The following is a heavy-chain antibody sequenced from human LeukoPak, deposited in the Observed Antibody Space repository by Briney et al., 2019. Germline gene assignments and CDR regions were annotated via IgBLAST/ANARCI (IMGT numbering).Heavy chain of an antibody. CDR3: AREGWGGSGYADAFDI. D-gene: IGHD3-22*01. J-gene: IGHJ3*02. V-gene: IGHV3-7*05. CDR2: IKQDGSER. CDR1: GFTFSSHW. Sequence: GGSLRLSCAASGFTFSSHWMSWVRQAPGKGLEWVANIKQDGSERYYVDSVKGRFTISRDNAKNSLYLQMNSLRAEDTAVYYCAREGWGGSGYADAFDIWGQGTMVTVSS.